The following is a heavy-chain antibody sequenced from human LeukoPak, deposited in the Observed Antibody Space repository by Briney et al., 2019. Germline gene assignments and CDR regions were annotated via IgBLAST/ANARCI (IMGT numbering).Heavy chain of an antibody. CDR2: IYYSGST. V-gene: IGHV4-59*01. Sequence: SETLSLTCTVSGGSISTYYWNWIRQPPGKGLEWIGYIYYSGSTNYNPSLKSRVTISVDTSKNQFSLKLSSVTAADTAVYYCARSEGYSSSWSLWGQGTLVTVSS. CDR1: GGSISTYY. J-gene: IGHJ4*02. CDR3: ARSEGYSSSWSL. D-gene: IGHD6-13*01.